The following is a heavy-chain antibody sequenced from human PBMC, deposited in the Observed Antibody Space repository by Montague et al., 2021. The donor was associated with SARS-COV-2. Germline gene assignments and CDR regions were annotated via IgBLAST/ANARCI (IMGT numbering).Heavy chain of an antibody. V-gene: IGHV4-61*03. CDR2: FYYSGGN. J-gene: IGHJ5*02. D-gene: IGHD4-23*01. CDR1: GAPISTGCDY. Sequence: SETLSLTCTVSGAPISTGCDYWTRIRQRPGRGLEWIGNFYYSGGNNHNPSLKSPVTISADKSKNPFSLKLKSVTASDTAVYYCARERGGSYGGNSAWFDPWGQGTLVTVSS. CDR3: ARERGGSYGGNSAWFDP.